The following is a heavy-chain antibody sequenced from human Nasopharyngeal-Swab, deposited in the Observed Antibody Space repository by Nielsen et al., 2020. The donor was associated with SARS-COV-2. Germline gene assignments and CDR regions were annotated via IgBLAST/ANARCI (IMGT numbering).Heavy chain of an antibody. CDR1: GGSFSGYY. J-gene: IGHJ4*02. Sequence: GSLRLSFAVYGGSFSGYYWSWIRQPPGKGLEWIGEINHSGSTNYNPSLKSRVTISVDTSKNQFSLKLGSVTAADTAVYYCARAAAGIFDYWGQGTLVTVSS. D-gene: IGHD6-13*01. V-gene: IGHV4-34*01. CDR2: INHSGST. CDR3: ARAAAGIFDY.